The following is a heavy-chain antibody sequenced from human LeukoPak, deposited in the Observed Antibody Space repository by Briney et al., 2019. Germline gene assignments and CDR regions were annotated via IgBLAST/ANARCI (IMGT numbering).Heavy chain of an antibody. CDR1: GFTFSSYG. CDR3: AKGSHYYDSSGYPDY. V-gene: IGHV3-30*18. J-gene: IGHJ4*02. Sequence: PGGSLRLSCAASGFTFSSYGMHWVRQAPGKGLEWVAVISYDGSNKYYADSVKGRFTISRDNSKNTLYLQMNSLRAEDTAVYYCAKGSHYYDSSGYPDYWGQGTLVTVSS. D-gene: IGHD3-22*01. CDR2: ISYDGSNK.